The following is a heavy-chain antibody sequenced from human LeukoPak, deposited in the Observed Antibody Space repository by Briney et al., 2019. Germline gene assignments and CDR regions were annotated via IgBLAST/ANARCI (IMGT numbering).Heavy chain of an antibody. D-gene: IGHD3-9*01. V-gene: IGHV3-21*01. CDR3: ARGHYDVLAASYKWTPDY. CDR2: ITSGGDYI. CDR1: GFTFNTFD. J-gene: IGHJ4*02. Sequence: PGGSLRLSCAASGFTFNTFDMKWVRQAPGKGLEWVSSITSGGDYIYYADPVKGRFTTSRDNAKNSLSLQLNSLRVEDTAVYYCARGHYDVLAASYKWTPDYWGQGTLVTVSS.